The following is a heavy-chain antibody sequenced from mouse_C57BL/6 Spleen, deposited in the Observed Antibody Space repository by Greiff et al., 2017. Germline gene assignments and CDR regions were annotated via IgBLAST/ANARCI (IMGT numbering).Heavy chain of an antibody. CDR1: GYTFTSYW. V-gene: IGHV1-7*01. Sequence: QVQLQQSGAELAKPGASVKLSCKASGYTFTSYWMHWVKQRPGQGLEWIGYINPSSGYTKYNQKSKYKATLTADKSSSTAYMQLSSLTYEDSAVYYCSRRAYSNYGGDYFDYWGQGTTLTVSS. CDR2: INPSSGYT. J-gene: IGHJ2*01. CDR3: SRRAYSNYGGDYFDY. D-gene: IGHD2-5*01.